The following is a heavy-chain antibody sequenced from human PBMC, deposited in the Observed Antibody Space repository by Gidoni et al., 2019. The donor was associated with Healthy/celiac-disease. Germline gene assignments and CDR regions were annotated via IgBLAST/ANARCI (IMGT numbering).Heavy chain of an antibody. J-gene: IGHJ4*02. D-gene: IGHD3-22*01. CDR3: AREWRGSSGYLDY. Sequence: QVQLVQSVAEVMKHVSPVQVSCGPPPGAFRSYAIMWGRQAPGQGLEWMGGIIPIFGTANYAQKLQGRVTITADESTSTAYMELSSLRSEDTAVYYCAREWRGSSGYLDYWGQGTLVTVSS. V-gene: IGHV1-69*01. CDR2: IIPIFGTA. CDR1: PGAFRSYA.